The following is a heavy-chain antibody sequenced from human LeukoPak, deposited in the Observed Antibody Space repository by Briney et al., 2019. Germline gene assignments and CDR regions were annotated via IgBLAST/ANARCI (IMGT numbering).Heavy chain of an antibody. D-gene: IGHD5-24*01. V-gene: IGHV4-59*01. CDR1: GGSISSYY. CDR2: IYYSGST. Sequence: SETLSLTCTVSGGSISSYYWSWIRQPPGKGLEWIGYIYYSGSTNYNPSLKSRVTISVDTSKNQFSLKLSSVTAADTAVYYCARGVGDGYYFDYWGQGTLVTVSS. CDR3: ARGVGDGYYFDY. J-gene: IGHJ4*02.